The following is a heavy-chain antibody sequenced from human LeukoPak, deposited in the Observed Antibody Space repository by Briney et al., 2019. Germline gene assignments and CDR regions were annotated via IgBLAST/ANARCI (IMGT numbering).Heavy chain of an antibody. Sequence: PSETLSLTCTGSCGSIISYYWSSIRQPPGKGLEWIAYIYYSGSTNYNPSLKSRVTISVDTSKNQFSLKLNSVTAADTAVYYCARGGRSLFADLWGQGSLVTVSS. J-gene: IGHJ5*02. CDR2: IYYSGST. CDR1: CGSIISYY. V-gene: IGHV4-59*01. D-gene: IGHD1-14*01. CDR3: ARGGRSLFADL.